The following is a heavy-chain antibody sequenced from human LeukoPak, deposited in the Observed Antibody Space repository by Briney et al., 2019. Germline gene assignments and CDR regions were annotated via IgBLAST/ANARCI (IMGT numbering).Heavy chain of an antibody. V-gene: IGHV1-69*05. CDR3: ALEMATIRSFDY. CDR1: GGTFSSYA. CDR2: IIPIFGTA. Sequence: GSSVKVSCKASGGTFSSYAISWVRQAPGQGLEWMGGIIPIFGTANYAQKFQGRVTITTDKSKSTAYMELSSLRSEDTAVYYCALEMATIRSFDYWGQGPLVTVSS. D-gene: IGHD5-24*01. J-gene: IGHJ4*02.